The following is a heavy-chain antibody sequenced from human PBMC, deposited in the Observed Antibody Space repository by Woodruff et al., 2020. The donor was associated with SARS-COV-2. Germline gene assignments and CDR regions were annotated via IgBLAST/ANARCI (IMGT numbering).Heavy chain of an antibody. D-gene: IGHD3-22*01. Sequence: FQGRVTMTRDTSTSTVYMELSSLRSEDTAVYYCARDLSDSYMDVWGKGTTVTVSS. CDR3: ARDLSDSYMDV. J-gene: IGHJ6*04. V-gene: IGHV1-46*01.